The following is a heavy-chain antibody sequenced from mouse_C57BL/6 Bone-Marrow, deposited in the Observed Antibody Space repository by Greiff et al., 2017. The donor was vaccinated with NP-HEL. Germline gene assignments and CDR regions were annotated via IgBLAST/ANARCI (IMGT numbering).Heavy chain of an antibody. V-gene: IGHV1-26*01. CDR2: INPNNGGT. CDR1: GYTFTDYY. Sequence: QLQQSGPELVKPGASVKISCKASGYTFTDYYMNWVKQSHGKSLEWIGDINPNNGGTSYNQKFKGKATLTVDKSSSTAYMELRSLTSEDSAVYYCARSGAGTWFAYWGQGTLVTVSA. CDR3: ARSGAGTWFAY. J-gene: IGHJ3*01. D-gene: IGHD4-1*01.